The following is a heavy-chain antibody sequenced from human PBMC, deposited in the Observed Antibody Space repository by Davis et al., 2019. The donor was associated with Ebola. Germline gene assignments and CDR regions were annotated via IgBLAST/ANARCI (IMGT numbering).Heavy chain of an antibody. CDR3: TANDFGDYGVDY. Sequence: PGGSLRLSCAASGFTFSGSAMHWVRQASGKGLEWVGRIRSKANSYATAYAASVKGRFTISRDDSKNTAYLQMNSLKTEDTAVYYCTANDFGDYGVDYWGQGTLVTVSS. CDR1: GFTFSGSA. V-gene: IGHV3-73*01. CDR2: IRSKANSYAT. D-gene: IGHD4-17*01. J-gene: IGHJ4*02.